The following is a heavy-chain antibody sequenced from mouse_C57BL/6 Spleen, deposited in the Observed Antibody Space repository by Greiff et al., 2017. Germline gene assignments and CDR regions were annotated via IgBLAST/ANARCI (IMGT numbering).Heavy chain of an antibody. CDR3: ARHEDHYSIWGY. Sequence: QVQLQQSGAELVKPGASVKLSCKASGYTFTEYTIHWVKQRPGQGLEWIGWFYPGSGSIKYNEKFKDKATLTADKSSSTVYMELSRWTSEDTAVYCCARHEDHYSIWGYWGQGTTLTVSS. V-gene: IGHV1-62-2*01. J-gene: IGHJ2*01. D-gene: IGHD2-5*01. CDR1: GYTFTEYT. CDR2: FYPGSGSI.